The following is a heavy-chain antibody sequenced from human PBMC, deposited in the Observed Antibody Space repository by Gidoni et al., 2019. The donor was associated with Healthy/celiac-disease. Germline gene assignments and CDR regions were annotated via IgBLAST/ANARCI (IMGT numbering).Heavy chain of an antibody. D-gene: IGHD3-16*01. CDR1: GFTFSSNY. Sequence: EVQLVESVGGLFQPGGFLRLSCAASGFTFSSNYMSWVRQAPGKGLEWVSVIYSGGSTYYADSVKGRFTISRDNSKNTLYLQMNSLRAEDTAVYYCARVGPILGGYYFDYWGQGTLVTVSS. CDR2: IYSGGST. J-gene: IGHJ4*02. V-gene: IGHV3-66*01. CDR3: ARVGPILGGYYFDY.